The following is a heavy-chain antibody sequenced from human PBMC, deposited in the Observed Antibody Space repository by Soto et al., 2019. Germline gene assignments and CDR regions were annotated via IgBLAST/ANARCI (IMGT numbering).Heavy chain of an antibody. CDR3: ARGVSMGAYYYYYGMDV. CDR1: GGSFSGYY. D-gene: IGHD3-16*01. J-gene: IGHJ6*02. Sequence: SETLSLTCAVYGGSFSGYYWSWIRQPPGKGLEWIGEINHSGSTNYNPSLKSRVTISVDTSKNQSSLKLSSVTAADTAVYYCARGVSMGAYYYYYGMDVWGQGTTVTVSS. V-gene: IGHV4-34*01. CDR2: INHSGST.